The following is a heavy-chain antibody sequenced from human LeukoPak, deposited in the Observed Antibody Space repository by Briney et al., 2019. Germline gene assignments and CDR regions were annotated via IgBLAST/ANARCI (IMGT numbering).Heavy chain of an antibody. CDR3: ARRYCSSTSCHSGGDAFDI. CDR1: GGSFSGYY. Sequence: SETLSLTCAVYGGSFSGYYWSWIRQPPGKGLEWIGYIYYSGSTNYNPSLKSRVTISVDTSKNQFSLKLSSVTAADTAVYYCARRYCSSTSCHSGGDAFDIWGQGTMVTVSS. D-gene: IGHD2-2*02. J-gene: IGHJ3*02. CDR2: IYYSGST. V-gene: IGHV4-59*01.